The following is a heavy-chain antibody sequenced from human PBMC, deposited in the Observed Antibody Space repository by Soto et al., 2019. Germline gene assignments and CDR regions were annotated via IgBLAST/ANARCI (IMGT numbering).Heavy chain of an antibody. V-gene: IGHV5-51*01. D-gene: IGHD2-2*01. CDR3: ARHNCISSSCYLASYYGMDV. CDR1: GYSFSNYW. CDR2: IYPGDSDT. Sequence: GESLKISCEGSGYSFSNYWIGWVRQMPGKGLEWMGFIYPGDSDTRYSPSFQGQITISADKSVSTAYLQWSSLKASDTAMYYCARHNCISSSCYLASYYGMDVWGQGTTVTVSS. J-gene: IGHJ6*02.